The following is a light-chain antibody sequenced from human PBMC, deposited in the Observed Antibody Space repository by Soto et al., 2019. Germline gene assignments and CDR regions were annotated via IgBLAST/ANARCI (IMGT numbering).Light chain of an antibody. CDR3: QQYNNWRT. J-gene: IGKJ1*01. CDR2: GVS. CDR1: QSVGSN. Sequence: EIVMTHWPATRSASPGENVTLSCRASQSVGSNLAWYQHKPGQAPRLLIYGVSTRATGIPARFSGSASGTEFTLTISSLQSEDFAVYYCQQYNNWRTFGQGQKVE. V-gene: IGKV3-15*01.